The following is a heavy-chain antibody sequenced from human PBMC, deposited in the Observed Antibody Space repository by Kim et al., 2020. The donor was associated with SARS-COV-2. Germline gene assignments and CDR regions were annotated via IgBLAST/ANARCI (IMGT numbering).Heavy chain of an antibody. J-gene: IGHJ4*02. V-gene: IGHV1-18*01. D-gene: IGHD4-17*01. Sequence: NHAQKLQGRVTLTTDTSTSTAFLELRSLRSDDTAVYFCARDRGYGDDTFDYWGQGTLVTVSS. CDR3: ARDRGYGDDTFDY.